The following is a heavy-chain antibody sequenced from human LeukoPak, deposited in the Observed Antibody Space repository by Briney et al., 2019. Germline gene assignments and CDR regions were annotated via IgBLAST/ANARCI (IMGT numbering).Heavy chain of an antibody. V-gene: IGHV3-74*01. J-gene: IGHJ4*02. CDR1: GFTFSSYW. D-gene: IGHD4-17*01. Sequence: GGSLRLSCAASGFTFSSYWMHWVRQAPGKGLVWVSRVNTDGRTTTYADSVKGRFTISRDNAKNTLFLQMNSLRVEDTAVYYCSKDLSGAHDCWGQGTVVTVSS. CDR2: VNTDGRTT. CDR3: SKDLSGAHDC.